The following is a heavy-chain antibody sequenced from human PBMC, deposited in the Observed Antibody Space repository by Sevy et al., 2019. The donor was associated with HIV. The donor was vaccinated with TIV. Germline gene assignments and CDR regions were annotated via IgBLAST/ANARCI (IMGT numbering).Heavy chain of an antibody. D-gene: IGHD2-15*01. CDR1: GFTFDDYA. V-gene: IGHV3-49*03. CDR3: SRALATAVTPEYYFDY. CDR2: ITRNSYEAYGGTR. J-gene: IGHJ4*02. Sequence: GGSLRLSCTASGFTFDDYAMSWFRQAPGKGLEWVAFITRNSYEAYGGTREYAASVKGRFTISRDDSKSIAYLQMKSLKPEDKAMYYCSRALATAVTPEYYFDYWGQGTLVTVSS.